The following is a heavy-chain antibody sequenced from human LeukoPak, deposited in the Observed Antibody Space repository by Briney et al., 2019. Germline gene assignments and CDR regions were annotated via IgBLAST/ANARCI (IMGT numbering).Heavy chain of an antibody. CDR2: IKQDGSQK. J-gene: IGHJ4*02. CDR3: ARVGSSGSYNEDY. D-gene: IGHD1-26*01. V-gene: IGHV3-7*01. CDR1: GFTFSTYW. Sequence: GGSLRLSCAVSGFTFSTYWMSWVRQAPGKGLEWVANIKQDGSQKYYVHSVKGRFTISRDNAKNSLYLQMNTLRAEDTAVYYCARVGSSGSYNEDYWGQGTLVTVSS.